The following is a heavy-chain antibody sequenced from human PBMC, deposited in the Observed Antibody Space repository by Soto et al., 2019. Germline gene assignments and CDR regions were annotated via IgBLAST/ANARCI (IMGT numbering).Heavy chain of an antibody. Sequence: QVQLVQSGAEVKKPGASVKVSCKASGYTFTGYYMHWVRQAPGQGLEWMGWINPNSGGTNYAQKFQGRVTMTRDTSISTAYMDLSRLRSDGTAVYYCARDMVRGVRIGYYWGQGTLVTVSS. CDR1: GYTFTGYY. CDR3: ARDMVRGVRIGYY. V-gene: IGHV1-2*02. D-gene: IGHD3-10*01. CDR2: INPNSGGT. J-gene: IGHJ4*02.